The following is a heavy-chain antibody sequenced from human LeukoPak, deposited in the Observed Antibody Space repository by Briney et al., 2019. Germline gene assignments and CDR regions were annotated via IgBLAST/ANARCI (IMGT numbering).Heavy chain of an antibody. D-gene: IGHD3-3*01. CDR2: INPNSGGT. CDR1: GYTFTGYY. V-gene: IGHV1-2*02. CDR3: ARDFQLITYYDFWSGYSSPLDAFDI. Sequence: ASVKVSCKASGYTFTGYYMHWVRQAPGQGLEWMGWINPNSGGTNYAQKFQGRVTMTRDTSISTAYMELSRLRSDDTAVYYCARDFQLITYYDFWSGYSSPLDAFDIWGQGTMVTVSS. J-gene: IGHJ3*02.